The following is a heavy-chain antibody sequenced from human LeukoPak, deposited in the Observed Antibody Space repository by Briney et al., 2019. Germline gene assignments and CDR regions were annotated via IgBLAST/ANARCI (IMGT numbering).Heavy chain of an antibody. CDR3: AKDRFGEFRMNSLDY. Sequence: GGSLSPSWQPSGSTFTTIPMGWVGQAQGKGRGWVSAISGSGGSTYYADSVKGRLTISRDNSKNTLSLQMNSLRAEDTAVYYCAKDRFGEFRMNSLDYWGQGTLVTVSS. D-gene: IGHD3-10*01. CDR2: ISGSGGST. J-gene: IGHJ4*02. CDR1: GSTFTTIP. V-gene: IGHV3-23*01.